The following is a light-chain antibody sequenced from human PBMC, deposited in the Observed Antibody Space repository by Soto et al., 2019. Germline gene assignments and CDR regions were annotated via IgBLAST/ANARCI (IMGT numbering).Light chain of an antibody. CDR3: QQRSNWPLT. CDR1: QSFRSS. V-gene: IGKV3-11*01. CDR2: DAS. J-gene: IGKJ5*01. Sequence: EIVLTQSPATLSLSPGERATLSCRASQSFRSSLAWYQQKPGQAPRLLIHDASNRAAGIPARFSGSGSGTDFTLTISSLEPEDFAVYYCQQRSNWPLTFGQGTRLEIK.